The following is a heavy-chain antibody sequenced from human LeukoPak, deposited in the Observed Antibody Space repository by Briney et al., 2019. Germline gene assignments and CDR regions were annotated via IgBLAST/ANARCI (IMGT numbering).Heavy chain of an antibody. J-gene: IGHJ4*02. V-gene: IGHV3-23*01. CDR1: GFTFSSYA. Sequence: GGSLRLCCAASGFTFSSYAMSWVRQPPGKGLEWVSAISGSGGSTYYADSVKGRFTISRDNSKNTLYLQMDSLRAEDTAVYYCANKEVAGLDYWGQGTLVTVSS. CDR3: ANKEVAGLDY. CDR2: ISGSGGST. D-gene: IGHD6-19*01.